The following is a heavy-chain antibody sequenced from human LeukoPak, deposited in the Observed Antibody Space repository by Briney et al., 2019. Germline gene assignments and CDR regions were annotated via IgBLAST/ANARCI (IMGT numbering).Heavy chain of an antibody. CDR1: GFTFSSYA. CDR2: IGSSGVST. Sequence: GSLRLSRAASGFTFSSYAMTWVRQAPGKGLEWVSGIGSSGVSTYYADSVKGRFTISRDNSKNTLYLQMNSLRAEDTALYYCANLYSTNYWGQGTLVTVSS. V-gene: IGHV3-23*01. CDR3: ANLYSTNY. J-gene: IGHJ4*02. D-gene: IGHD6-13*01.